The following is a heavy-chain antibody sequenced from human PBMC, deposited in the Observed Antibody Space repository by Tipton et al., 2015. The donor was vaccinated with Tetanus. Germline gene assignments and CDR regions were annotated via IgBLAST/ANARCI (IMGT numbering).Heavy chain of an antibody. Sequence: TLSLTCAVSGGSISSGGYSWTWIRQPPGKGLQWIGYMYYSGTTHYNPSLKSRVTISIDRSKNQLSLKLTSVTAADTAVYYCARAVRFYYDSSTYYQYYFDSWGQGTLVTVSS. V-gene: IGHV4-30-2*01. J-gene: IGHJ4*02. CDR3: ARAVRFYYDSSTYYQYYFDS. CDR2: MYYSGTT. CDR1: GGSISSGGYS. D-gene: IGHD3-22*01.